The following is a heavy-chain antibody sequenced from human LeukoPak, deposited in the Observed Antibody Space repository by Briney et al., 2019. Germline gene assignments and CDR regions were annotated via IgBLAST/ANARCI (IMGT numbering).Heavy chain of an antibody. Sequence: GGSLRLSCAASGFTFSSYSMNWVRQAPGKGLEWVSYISSSSSTIYYADSVKGRFTISRDNAKNSLYLQMNSLRAEDTAVYYCARVSTYYYDSSGYHWDYWGQGTLVTVSS. D-gene: IGHD3-22*01. V-gene: IGHV3-48*04. J-gene: IGHJ4*02. CDR2: ISSSSSTI. CDR1: GFTFSSYS. CDR3: ARVSTYYYDSSGYHWDY.